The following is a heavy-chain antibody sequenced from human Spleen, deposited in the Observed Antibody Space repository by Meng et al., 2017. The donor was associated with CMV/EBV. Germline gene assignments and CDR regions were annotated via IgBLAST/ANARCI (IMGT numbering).Heavy chain of an antibody. Sequence: ASVKVSCKASGYTFTDYYIHWVRQAPGQGLEWMGWINPRSGGTSYEQKFQGRVTMTSDTSIRIAYMELSRLRSDDTAVYYCARGLGCSSASCNYYYGLDVWGQGTTVTVSS. CDR1: GYTFTDYY. CDR3: ARGLGCSSASCNYYYGLDV. V-gene: IGHV1-2*02. J-gene: IGHJ6*02. D-gene: IGHD2-2*01. CDR2: INPRSGGT.